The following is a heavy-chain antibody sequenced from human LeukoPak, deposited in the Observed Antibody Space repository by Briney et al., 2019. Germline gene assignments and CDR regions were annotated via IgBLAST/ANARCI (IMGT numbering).Heavy chain of an antibody. CDR3: ARSPHYYDSSGHIDY. CDR2: IDNTGSII. Sequence: GGSLRLSCAASGFTFSNHYMTWIRQAPGERLEWVSYIDNTGSIIYYADSVRGRFTISRDNAKNSLYLQMNSLRAEDTAVYYCARSPHYYDSSGHIDYWGQGTLVTVSS. V-gene: IGHV3-11*01. J-gene: IGHJ4*02. CDR1: GFTFSNHY. D-gene: IGHD3-22*01.